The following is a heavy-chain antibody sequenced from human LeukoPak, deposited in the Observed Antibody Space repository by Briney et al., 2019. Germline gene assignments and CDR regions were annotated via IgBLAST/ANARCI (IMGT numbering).Heavy chain of an antibody. Sequence: PSETLSLTCTVSGGSISSYYWSWIRQPPGKGLEWIGYIYYSGSTNYNPSLKSRVTISVDTSKNQFFLKVRSLTAADTAVYYCARAPGTVAIDYWGQGTLVTVSS. V-gene: IGHV4-59*12. CDR3: ARAPGTVAIDY. D-gene: IGHD5-12*01. CDR2: IYYSGST. J-gene: IGHJ4*02. CDR1: GGSISSYY.